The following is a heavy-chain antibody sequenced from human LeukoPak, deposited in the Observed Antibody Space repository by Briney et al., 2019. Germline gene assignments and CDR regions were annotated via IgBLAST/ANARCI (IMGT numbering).Heavy chain of an antibody. V-gene: IGHV3-48*04. Sequence: GGSLRLSCAASGFTFSSYSMNWVRQAPGKGLEWVSYISSSSSTIYYADSVKGRFTISRDNAKNSLYLQMNSLRAEDTAVYYCARADRRFPITGTTLDAFDIWGQGTMVTVSS. CDR2: ISSSSSTI. CDR3: ARADRRFPITGTTLDAFDI. CDR1: GFTFSSYS. J-gene: IGHJ3*02. D-gene: IGHD1-20*01.